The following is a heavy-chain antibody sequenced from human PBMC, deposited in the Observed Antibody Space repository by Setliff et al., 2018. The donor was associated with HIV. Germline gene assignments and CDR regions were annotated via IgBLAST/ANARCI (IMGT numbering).Heavy chain of an antibody. J-gene: IGHJ6*02. CDR2: IYYSGST. D-gene: IGHD3-3*01. V-gene: IGHV4-59*01. Sequence: SETLSLTCTVSGGSISSYYWSWIRQPPGKGLEWIGYIYYSGSTNYNPSLKSQVTISVDTSKNQFSLKLSSVIAADTAVYYCARIFGDQGYYYGMDVWGQGTTVTVSS. CDR1: GGSISSYY. CDR3: ARIFGDQGYYYGMDV.